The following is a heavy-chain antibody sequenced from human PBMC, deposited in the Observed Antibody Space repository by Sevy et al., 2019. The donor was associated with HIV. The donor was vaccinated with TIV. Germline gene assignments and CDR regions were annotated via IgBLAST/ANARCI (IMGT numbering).Heavy chain of an antibody. CDR3: VRAIVIEGSF. Sequence: GGSLRLSCAASGFNINTYWMNWVRQAPGKGLEWVANTKYDGSEINYVDSVRGRFNISKDNARNLVYLQMNSLRAEDTALYYCVRAIVIEGSFWGQGTLVTVSS. CDR2: TKYDGSEI. V-gene: IGHV3-7*01. D-gene: IGHD2-2*01. CDR1: GFNINTYW. J-gene: IGHJ4*02.